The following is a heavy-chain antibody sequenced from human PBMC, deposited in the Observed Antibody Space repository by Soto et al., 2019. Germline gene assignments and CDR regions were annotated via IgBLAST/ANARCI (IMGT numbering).Heavy chain of an antibody. D-gene: IGHD6-13*01. J-gene: IGHJ4*02. V-gene: IGHV1-18*04. CDR1: GYTFSTYG. CDR2: ISPRNGNT. Sequence: QVQLVQYGAEVRKPGASVKVSCKASGYTFSTYGINWIRQAPGQHLEWLGWISPRNGNTNYAQNVQVRVTLTTDASTATAYLDLKNLRSDDTAVYYCARVQLLPNPAFDFWGQGTLVTVSS. CDR3: ARVQLLPNPAFDF.